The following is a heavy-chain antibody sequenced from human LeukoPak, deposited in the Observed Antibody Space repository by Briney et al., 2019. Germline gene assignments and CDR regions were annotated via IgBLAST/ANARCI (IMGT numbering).Heavy chain of an antibody. D-gene: IGHD3-10*01. J-gene: IGHJ4*02. Sequence: KTSETLSLTCTVSGGSISSSSYYWGWIRQPPGKGLEWIGSIYYSGSTYYNPSLKSRVTIPVDTAKNQFSLKLSSVTAADTAVYYCARDLTLLWFGELQPPNLLHDYWGQGTLVTVSS. CDR1: GGSISSSSYY. CDR2: IYYSGST. V-gene: IGHV4-39*07. CDR3: ARDLTLLWFGELQPPNLLHDY.